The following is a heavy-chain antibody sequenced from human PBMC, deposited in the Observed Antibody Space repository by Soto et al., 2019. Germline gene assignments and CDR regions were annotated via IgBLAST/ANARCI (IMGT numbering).Heavy chain of an antibody. Sequence: SETLSLTCTVSGGSISSSSYYWGWIRQPPGKGLEWIGSIYYSGSTYYNPSLKSRVTISVDTSKNQFSLKLSSVTAADTAVYYCARYLGERDIVVVPAAIDYWGQGTLVTVSS. CDR3: ARYLGERDIVVVPAAIDY. D-gene: IGHD2-2*02. CDR1: GGSISSSSYY. V-gene: IGHV4-39*01. J-gene: IGHJ4*02. CDR2: IYYSGST.